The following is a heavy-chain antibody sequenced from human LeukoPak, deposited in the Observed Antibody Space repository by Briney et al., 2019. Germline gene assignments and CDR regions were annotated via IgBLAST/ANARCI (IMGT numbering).Heavy chain of an antibody. J-gene: IGHJ4*02. Sequence: QPGGSLRLSCAASGFTLSSYAMSWVRQAPGKGLEWVSAISGSGGSTYYADPVKGRFTISRDNPKNTLYLQMNSLRAEDTAVYYCAKSGRRGYCSGGSRCSGNYFDYWGQGTLVTVSS. D-gene: IGHD2-15*01. CDR3: AKSGRRGYCSGGSRCSGNYFDY. V-gene: IGHV3-23*01. CDR2: ISGSGGST. CDR1: GFTLSSYA.